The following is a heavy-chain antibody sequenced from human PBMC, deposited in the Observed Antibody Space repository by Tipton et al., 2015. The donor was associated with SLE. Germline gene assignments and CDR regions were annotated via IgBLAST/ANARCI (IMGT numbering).Heavy chain of an antibody. J-gene: IGHJ3*02. CDR3: ARETRLWPDGALDI. V-gene: IGHV4-31*03. CDR1: GGSVRGGGHY. CDR2: THYTDGT. Sequence: TLSLTCTVSGGSVRGGGHYWTWIRQDPGKGLEWIGYTHYTDGTYYNPSLKSRVFMSLDTSKNEFSLKVTSVTAADTAVYFCARETRLWPDGALDIWGQGRLVVVSS.